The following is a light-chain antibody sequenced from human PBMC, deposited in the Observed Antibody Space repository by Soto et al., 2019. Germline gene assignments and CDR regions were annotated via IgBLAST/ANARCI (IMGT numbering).Light chain of an antibody. CDR3: QQYGTSEII. J-gene: IGKJ5*01. CDR2: DTS. CDR1: QSLANSF. Sequence: EFLLTQSPGTLSLSPGERATLSCRASQSLANSFIAWYQQKPGQAPRLLIYDTSSRASGIPDRFSGSGSGTDFTLTISRLETEDFAVFYCQQYGTSEIILGQGTRLEIK. V-gene: IGKV3-20*01.